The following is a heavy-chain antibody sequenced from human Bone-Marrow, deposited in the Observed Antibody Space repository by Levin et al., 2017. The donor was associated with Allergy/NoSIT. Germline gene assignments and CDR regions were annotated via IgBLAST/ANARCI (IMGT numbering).Heavy chain of an antibody. J-gene: IGHJ4*02. D-gene: IGHD1-26*01. V-gene: IGHV3-23*01. CDR1: GITFSKYV. CDR2: ISSSGGAT. CDR3: AKVWEAAEDVDY. Sequence: GGSLRLSCAASGITFSKYVMSWVRQAPGRGLECVATISSSGGATYYGDSVRGRFTVTRDNSKRTLYLQMRGLRAEDSAIYFCAKVWEAAEDVDYWGQGTLVTVSS.